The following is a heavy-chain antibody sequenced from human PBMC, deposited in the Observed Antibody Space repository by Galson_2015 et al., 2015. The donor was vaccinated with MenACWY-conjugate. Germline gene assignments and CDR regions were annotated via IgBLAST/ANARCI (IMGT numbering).Heavy chain of an antibody. D-gene: IGHD2-2*01. CDR3: ARDRSYQPLLHFSETPRGAFDI. J-gene: IGHJ3*02. CDR1: GFTFSSYT. V-gene: IGHV3-21*01. CDR2: ISSSSTYI. Sequence: SLRLSCAASGFTFSSYTMNWVRQAPGKGLEWVSSISSSSTYIYYADSVKGRFTISRDHANNSLYLQMNNLRSDDTALYYCARDRSYQPLLHFSETPRGAFDIWGQGTMVTVSS.